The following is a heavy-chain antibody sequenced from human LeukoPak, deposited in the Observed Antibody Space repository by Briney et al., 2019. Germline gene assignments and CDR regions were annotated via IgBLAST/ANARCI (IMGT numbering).Heavy chain of an antibody. CDR2: ISGSGDYT. D-gene: IGHD6-19*01. CDR1: GFTFSSHG. V-gene: IGHV3-23*01. J-gene: IGHJ4*02. Sequence: GGTLRLSCAASGFTFSSHGMSWVRQAPGKGLEWVSTISGSGDYTYYADSVKGRFTISRDNSKNTLYLQMNSLRVEDTAVYYCARENSSGWYCYFDYWGQGTLVTVSS. CDR3: ARENSSGWYCYFDY.